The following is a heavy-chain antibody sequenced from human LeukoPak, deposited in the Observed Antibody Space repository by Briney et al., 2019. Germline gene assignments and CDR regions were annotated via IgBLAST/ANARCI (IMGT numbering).Heavy chain of an antibody. CDR1: GGSIGSSSYY. V-gene: IGHV4-39*07. CDR2: IYYSGST. Sequence: PSETLSLTCTVSGGSIGSSSYYWGWIRQPPGKGLEWIGSIYYSGSTYYNPSLKSRVTISVDTSKNQFSLKLSSVTAADTAVYYCARVGPGGALFDWGQGTLVTVSS. J-gene: IGHJ4*02. D-gene: IGHD3-16*01. CDR3: ARVGPGGALFD.